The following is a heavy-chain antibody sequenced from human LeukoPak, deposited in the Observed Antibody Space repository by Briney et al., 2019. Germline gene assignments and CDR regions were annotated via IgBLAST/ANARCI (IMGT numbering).Heavy chain of an antibody. V-gene: IGHV3-66*01. CDR3: ARDPELRYFDWLGDAFDI. Sequence: GGSLRLSCAASGFTVSSNYMSWVRQAPGKGLEWVSVVYSGGSTYYADSVKGRFTISRDNSQNTLYLQMNSLRAEDTAVYYCARDPELRYFDWLGDAFDIWGQGTMVTVSS. J-gene: IGHJ3*02. D-gene: IGHD3-9*01. CDR1: GFTVSSNY. CDR2: VYSGGST.